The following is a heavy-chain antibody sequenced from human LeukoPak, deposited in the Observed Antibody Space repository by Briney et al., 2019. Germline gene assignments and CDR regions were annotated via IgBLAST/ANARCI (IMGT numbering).Heavy chain of an antibody. Sequence: PSETLSLTCAVYGGSFSGYYWSWIRQPPGKGLEWIGEINHSGSTNYNPSLKSRVTISVATSKNQFSLELSSVTAADTAVYYCARHGGWEASRAVSYWGQGTLVTVSS. J-gene: IGHJ4*02. CDR1: GGSFSGYY. D-gene: IGHD1-26*01. CDR3: ARHGGWEASRAVSY. CDR2: INHSGST. V-gene: IGHV4-34*01.